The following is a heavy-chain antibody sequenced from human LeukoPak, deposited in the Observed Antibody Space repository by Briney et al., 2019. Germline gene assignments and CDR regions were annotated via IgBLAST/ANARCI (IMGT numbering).Heavy chain of an antibody. CDR3: ARDPGSGSSTRFDP. J-gene: IGHJ5*02. V-gene: IGHV3-53*05. Sequence: GGSLRLSCTVSGFTVSSDSMSWVRQAPGKGLEWVSFIYSGGSTHYSDSVKGRLTISRDNSKNTLYLQMNSLRSDDTAVYYCARDPGSGSSTRFDPWGQGTLVTVSS. D-gene: IGHD3-10*01. CDR2: IYSGGST. CDR1: GFTVSSDS.